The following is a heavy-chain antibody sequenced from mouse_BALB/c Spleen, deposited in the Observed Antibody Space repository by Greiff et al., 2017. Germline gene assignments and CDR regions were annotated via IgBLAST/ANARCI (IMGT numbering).Heavy chain of an antibody. CDR2: IRLKSNNYAT. CDR1: GFTFSNYW. J-gene: IGHJ2*01. V-gene: IGHV6-6*02. CDR3: TRLYDGYYDY. Sequence: EVQLVESGGGLVQPGGSMKLSCVASGFTFSNYWMNWVRQSPEKGLEWVAEIRLKSNNYATHYAESVKGRFTISRDDSKSSVYLQMNNLRAEDTGIYYCTRLYDGYYDYWGQGTTLTVSS. D-gene: IGHD2-3*01.